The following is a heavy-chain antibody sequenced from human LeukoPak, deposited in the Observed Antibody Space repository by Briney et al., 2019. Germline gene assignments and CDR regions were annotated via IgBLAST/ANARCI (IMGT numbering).Heavy chain of an antibody. D-gene: IGHD5-24*01. Sequence: ASVKVSCKASGYSFTDYHMYWVRQAPGQGLEWMGWINLNNGGTNFAQEFQGRVTMTRDVSISTAYMELSSLRSDDTAVYYCARGEGYNPNRYPNDYWGQGTLVTVSS. CDR1: GYSFTDYH. CDR3: ARGEGYNPNRYPNDY. CDR2: INLNNGGT. J-gene: IGHJ4*02. V-gene: IGHV1-2*02.